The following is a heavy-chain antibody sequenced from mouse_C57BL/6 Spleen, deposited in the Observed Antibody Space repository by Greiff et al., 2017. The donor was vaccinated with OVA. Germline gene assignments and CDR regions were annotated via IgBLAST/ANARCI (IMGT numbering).Heavy chain of an antibody. CDR2: INPNNGGT. Sequence: VQLQQSGPELVKPGASVKISCKASGYTFTDYYMNWVKQSHGKSLEWIGDINPNNGGTSYNQKFKGKATLTVDKSSSTAYMELRSLTSEDSAVYYCARDAGPGYWGQGTTLTVSS. CDR1: GYTFTDYY. CDR3: ARDAGPGY. V-gene: IGHV1-26*01. J-gene: IGHJ2*01.